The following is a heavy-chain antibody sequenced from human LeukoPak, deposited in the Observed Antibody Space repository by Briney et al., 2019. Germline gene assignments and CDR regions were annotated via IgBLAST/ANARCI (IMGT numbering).Heavy chain of an antibody. Sequence: PGGPLRLSCAASGFTFSSYGMHWVRQAPGKGLEWVAFIRYDGSNKYYADSVKGRFTISRDNSKNTLYLQMNSLRAEDTAVYYCAKGDYGYYYYYYMDVWGKGTTVTVSS. CDR2: IRYDGSNK. V-gene: IGHV3-30*02. D-gene: IGHD4/OR15-4a*01. J-gene: IGHJ6*03. CDR1: GFTFSSYG. CDR3: AKGDYGYYYYYYMDV.